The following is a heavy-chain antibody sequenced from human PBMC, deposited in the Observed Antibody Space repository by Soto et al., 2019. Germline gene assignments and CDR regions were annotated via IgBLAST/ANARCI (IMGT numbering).Heavy chain of an antibody. CDR3: ARSGRSSWYRDYYYYGMDV. D-gene: IGHD6-13*01. V-gene: IGHV3-33*01. J-gene: IGHJ6*02. Sequence: QVQLVESGGGVVQPGRSLRLSCAASGFTFRSYGMHWVRQAPGKGLEWVAVIWYDGSNKYYADSVKGRFTISRDNSKNTLYLQMNSLRAEDTAVYYCARSGRSSWYRDYYYYGMDVWGQGTTVTVSS. CDR2: IWYDGSNK. CDR1: GFTFRSYG.